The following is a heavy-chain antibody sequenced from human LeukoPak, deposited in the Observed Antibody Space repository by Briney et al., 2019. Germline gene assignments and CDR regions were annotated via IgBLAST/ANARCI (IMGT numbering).Heavy chain of an antibody. CDR2: IYYSGST. CDR3: ARRSLVRTVGYYYSMDV. D-gene: IGHD1-26*01. CDR1: GGSISSDY. Sequence: SETLSLTCIVSGGSISSDYWSWIRQPPGKGLEWIGYIYYSGSTNYNPSLKSRATISVDTSKKQFSLKLSSVTAADTAVYYCARRSLVRTVGYYYSMDVWGQGTTVTVSS. J-gene: IGHJ6*02. V-gene: IGHV4-59*08.